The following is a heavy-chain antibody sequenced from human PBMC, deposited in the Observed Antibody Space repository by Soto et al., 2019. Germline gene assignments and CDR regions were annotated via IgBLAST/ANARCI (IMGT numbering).Heavy chain of an antibody. CDR1: GYTFTSYD. D-gene: IGHD4-17*01. Sequence: ASVKVSCKASGYTFTSYDINWVRQATGQGLEWMGWMNPNSGNTGYAQKFQGRVTMTRNTSISTAYMELSSLRSEDTAVYYCARGIRTTVTTYWFDPWGQGTLVTVSS. V-gene: IGHV1-8*01. J-gene: IGHJ5*02. CDR2: MNPNSGNT. CDR3: ARGIRTTVTTYWFDP.